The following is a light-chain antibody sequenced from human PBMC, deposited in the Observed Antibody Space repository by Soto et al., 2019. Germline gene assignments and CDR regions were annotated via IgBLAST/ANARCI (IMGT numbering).Light chain of an antibody. J-gene: IGLJ1*01. CDR2: EVS. Sequence: QSALTQPASVSGSPGQSITISCTGTSSDVGGYNYVSWYQHHPGKAPKLMIYEVSNRPSGVSNRFSGSKSGNTASLPISGLQAEDEAHYYCSSYTGSDTRVFGTGTKVTVL. V-gene: IGLV2-14*01. CDR3: SSYTGSDTRV. CDR1: SSDVGGYNY.